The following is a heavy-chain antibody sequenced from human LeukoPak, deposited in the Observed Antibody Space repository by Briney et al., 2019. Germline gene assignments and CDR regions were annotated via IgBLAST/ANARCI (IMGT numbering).Heavy chain of an antibody. CDR3: ARERGYSYGYSDY. V-gene: IGHV3-21*01. J-gene: IGHJ4*02. CDR1: GFTFSSYS. CDR2: ISSSGNL. Sequence: GGSLRLSCAASGFTFSSYSMNWVRQAPGKGLEWVSSISSSGNLYYADSVKGRFTISRDNAKNSLYLQMNSLRAEDTAVYYCARERGYSYGYSDYWGQGTLVTVSS. D-gene: IGHD5-18*01.